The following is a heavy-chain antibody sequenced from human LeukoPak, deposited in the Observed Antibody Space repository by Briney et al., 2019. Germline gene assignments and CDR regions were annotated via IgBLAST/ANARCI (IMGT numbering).Heavy chain of an antibody. J-gene: IGHJ4*02. Sequence: SETLSLTCTVSGGSISSYCWNWIRQPPGKGLEWIGYIYYSGRTNYNPSLKSRVTISVDTSKNQFSLKLSSVTAADTAVYYCARDRYYGSGSYDYWGQGTLVTVSS. CDR2: IYYSGRT. CDR3: ARDRYYGSGSYDY. CDR1: GGSISSYC. V-gene: IGHV4-59*01. D-gene: IGHD3-10*01.